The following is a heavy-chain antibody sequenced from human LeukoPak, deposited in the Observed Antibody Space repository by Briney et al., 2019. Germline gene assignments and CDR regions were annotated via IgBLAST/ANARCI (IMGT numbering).Heavy chain of an antibody. CDR2: INTSGSST. CDR3: ARGRDGNKPEADY. J-gene: IGHJ4*02. D-gene: IGHD5-24*01. Sequence: ASVKVSCKASGYTFTTYYMHWVRQAPAQGLEWMGTINTSGSSTIYAQKFQGRVTMTRDTPTSTLYIELSSLRSEDTAVYYCARGRDGNKPEADYWGQGTLVTVSS. V-gene: IGHV1-46*01. CDR1: GYTFTTYY.